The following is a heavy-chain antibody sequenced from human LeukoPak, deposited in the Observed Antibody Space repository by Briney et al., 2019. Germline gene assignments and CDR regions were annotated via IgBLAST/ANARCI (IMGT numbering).Heavy chain of an antibody. V-gene: IGHV4-59*01. CDR1: VGSISSYY. CDR2: IYYSGST. D-gene: IGHD3-16*01. CDR3: ARASSTFYYGMDV. Sequence: SETLSLTRTLSVGSISSYYWSWIRPPPGKGLGWIGYIYYSGSTNYNPSPKSRVTISVDTSKNQFSLKLSSVTAADTAVYYCARASSTFYYGMDVWGQGTTVTASS. J-gene: IGHJ6*02.